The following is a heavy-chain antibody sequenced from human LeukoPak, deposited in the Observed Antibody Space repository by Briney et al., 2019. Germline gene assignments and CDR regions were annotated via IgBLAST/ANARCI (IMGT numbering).Heavy chain of an antibody. D-gene: IGHD3-10*01. CDR1: GFTFSDYY. J-gene: IGHJ4*02. CDR3: ARGGGLLWFGELLPEYYFDY. V-gene: IGHV3-11*01. Sequence: GGSLRLSCAASGFTFSDYYMSWIRQAPGKGLEWVSYISSSGSTIYYADSVKGRFTISRHNAKNSLSLQMNSLRAGDRAVYYCARGGGLLWFGELLPEYYFDYWGQGTLVTVSS. CDR2: ISSSGSTI.